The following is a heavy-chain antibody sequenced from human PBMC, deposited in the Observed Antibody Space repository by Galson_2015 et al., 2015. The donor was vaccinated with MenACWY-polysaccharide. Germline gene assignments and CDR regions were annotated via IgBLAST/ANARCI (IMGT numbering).Heavy chain of an antibody. CDR2: IGGSGTT. D-gene: IGHD2-15*01. J-gene: IGHJ5*02. V-gene: IGHV3-23*01. CDR1: GFTFTNYA. CDR3: AKANSGGICTTGCACWFDP. Sequence: SLRLSCAASGFTFTNYAMNWVRQAPGKGLEWVSSIGGSGTTYNADSVKGRFTISRDNSKNMVYLQMNSLRAEDTAIYYCAKANSGGICTTGCACWFDPWGPGSLVSVSS.